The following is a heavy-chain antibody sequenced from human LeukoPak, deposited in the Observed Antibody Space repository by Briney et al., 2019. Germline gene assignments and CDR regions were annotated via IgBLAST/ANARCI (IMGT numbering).Heavy chain of an antibody. CDR3: ARDPRVSGRFLYFDY. D-gene: IGHD2-15*01. V-gene: IGHV1-2*02. CDR1: GYTFTGYY. CDR2: INPNSGGT. Sequence: ASVKVSCKASGYTFTGYYVHWVRQAPGHGLDWMGWINPNSGGTNYAQKFQGRVTMTSDTSMTTAYMELSRLRSDDTAFYYCARDPRVSGRFLYFDYWGQGTLVTVSS. J-gene: IGHJ4*02.